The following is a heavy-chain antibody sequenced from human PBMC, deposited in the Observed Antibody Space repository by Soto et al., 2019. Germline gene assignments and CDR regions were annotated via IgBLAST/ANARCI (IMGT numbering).Heavy chain of an antibody. V-gene: IGHV1-18*01. Sequence: QVQLVQSGAEVRKPGASVKVSCKASGYSFNSYGVSWVRQAPGQGLEWTGWISAYNGNTKYAQNFQGRVTLTTDTSMSTAYMELRTLISDDTAVYYCARGGWFTPYYYYYGMDVWGQGTTVIVSS. D-gene: IGHD3-10*01. CDR1: GYSFNSYG. CDR2: ISAYNGNT. CDR3: ARGGWFTPYYYYYGMDV. J-gene: IGHJ6*02.